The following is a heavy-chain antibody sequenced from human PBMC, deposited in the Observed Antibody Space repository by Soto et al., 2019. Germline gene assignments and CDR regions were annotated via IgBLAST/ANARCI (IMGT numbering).Heavy chain of an antibody. D-gene: IGHD1-1*01. J-gene: IGHJ4*02. CDR1: GGTFSSYT. Sequence: QVQLVQSGAEVKKPGSSVKVSCKASGGTFSSYTISWVRQAPGQGLEWMGRIIPILGIANYAQKFQARVTLTADKSTSTAYMELSSLRSEDTAVDYCARDRNGGVHYWGQGTLVTVSS. V-gene: IGHV1-69*08. CDR2: IIPILGIA. CDR3: ARDRNGGVHY.